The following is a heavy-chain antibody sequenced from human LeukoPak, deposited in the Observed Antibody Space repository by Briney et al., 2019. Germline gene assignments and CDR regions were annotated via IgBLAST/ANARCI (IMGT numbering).Heavy chain of an antibody. CDR2: IYYSGTT. V-gene: IGHV4-39*07. D-gene: IGHD4-23*01. J-gene: IGHJ4*02. CDR3: ARGPRYDIYGGNHPFDY. CDR1: GGSISSSSYY. Sequence: PSETLSLTCTVSGGSISSSSYYWGWIRQPPGKGLEWIGSIYYSGTTYYNPSLKSRVTISVDTSKNQFSLKLSSVTAADTAVYYCARGPRYDIYGGNHPFDYWGQGTLVTVSS.